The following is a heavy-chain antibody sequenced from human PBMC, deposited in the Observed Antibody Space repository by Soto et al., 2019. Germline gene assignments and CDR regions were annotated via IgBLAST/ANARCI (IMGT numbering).Heavy chain of an antibody. V-gene: IGHV4-39*01. CDR3: ARQKRYYDSSAYYFDY. CDR2: IYYSGST. J-gene: IGHJ4*01. D-gene: IGHD3-22*01. CDR1: GGSSSSSSYC. Sequence: SETLDLTCTCSGGSSSSSSYCWGWIRQRPGKGLEWIGSIYYSGSTYYNPSLKSRVTISVDTSKNQFSLKLSSVTAADTAVYYCARQKRYYDSSAYYFDYWGQGTLVTVSS.